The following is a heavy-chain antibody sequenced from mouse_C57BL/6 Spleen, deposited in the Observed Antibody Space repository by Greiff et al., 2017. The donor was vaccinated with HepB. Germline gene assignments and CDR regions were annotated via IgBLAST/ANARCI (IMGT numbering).Heavy chain of an antibody. V-gene: IGHV1-15*01. CDR1: GYTFTDYE. CDR3: TGFLYCYGSSPAWFAY. D-gene: IGHD1-1*01. CDR2: IDPETGGT. J-gene: IGHJ3*01. Sequence: VQLQQSGAELVRPGASVTLSCKASGYTFTDYEMHWVKQTPVHGLEWIGAIDPETGGTAYNQKFKGKAILTADKSSSTAYMELRSLTSEDSAVYYCTGFLYCYGSSPAWFAYWGQGTLVTVSA.